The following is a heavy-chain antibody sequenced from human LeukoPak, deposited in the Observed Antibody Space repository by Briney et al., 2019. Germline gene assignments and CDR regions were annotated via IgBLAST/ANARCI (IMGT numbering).Heavy chain of an antibody. J-gene: IGHJ4*02. Sequence: PSETLSLTCTVSGGSISSYYWSWIRQPPGKGLEWIGYIYYSGSTNYNPSLKSRVTISVDTSKNQFSLKLSSVTAADTAVYYCARYGGYYDSSGYWGQGTLVTVSS. CDR1: GGSISSYY. CDR3: ARYGGYYDSSGY. CDR2: IYYSGST. D-gene: IGHD3-22*01. V-gene: IGHV4-59*01.